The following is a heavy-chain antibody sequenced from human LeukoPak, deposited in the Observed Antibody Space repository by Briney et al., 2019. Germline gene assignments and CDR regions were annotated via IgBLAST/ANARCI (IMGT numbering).Heavy chain of an antibody. CDR2: FDPEDGET. V-gene: IGHV1-24*01. J-gene: IGHJ4*02. D-gene: IGHD1-26*01. Sequence: GASVKVSCKVSGYTLTELSMHWVRQAPGKGLEWMRGFDPEDGETIYAQKFQGRVTMTEDTSTDTAYMELSSLRSEDTAVYYCATLPRDGSYTDYWGQGTLVTVSS. CDR3: ATLPRDGSYTDY. CDR1: GYTLTELS.